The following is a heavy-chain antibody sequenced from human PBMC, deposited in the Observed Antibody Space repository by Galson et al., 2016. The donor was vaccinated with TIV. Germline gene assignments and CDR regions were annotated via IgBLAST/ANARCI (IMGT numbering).Heavy chain of an antibody. CDR1: GFPFDSYA. D-gene: IGHD3-22*01. Sequence: SLRLSCAASGFPFDSYAMNWVRQAPGKAPEWLSVINVRGDNTEYADSVKGRFTASRDNSRNTLFLQMTRLRAEDTALYYCAKDRITLTFRVALDVWGLGTLVTVSS. V-gene: IGHV3-23*01. J-gene: IGHJ3*01. CDR2: INVRGDNT. CDR3: AKDRITLTFRVALDV.